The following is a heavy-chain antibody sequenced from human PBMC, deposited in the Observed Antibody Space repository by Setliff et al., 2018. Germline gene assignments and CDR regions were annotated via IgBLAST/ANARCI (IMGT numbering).Heavy chain of an antibody. V-gene: IGHV3-30*02. Sequence: GGSLRLSCAASGFTFSAYAMHWVRQAPGRGLEWVAFIRYDGRYIYYADSVKGRFTISRDNAKNSLYLQMNSLRAEDTAVYYCASAGHSGSWFPFDAFHIWGQGTMVTVSS. CDR2: IRYDGRYI. CDR3: ASAGHSGSWFPFDAFHI. D-gene: IGHD6-13*01. CDR1: GFTFSAYA. J-gene: IGHJ3*02.